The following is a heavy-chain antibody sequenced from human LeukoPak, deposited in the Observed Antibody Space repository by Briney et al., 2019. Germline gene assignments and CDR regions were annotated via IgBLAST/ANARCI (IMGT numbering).Heavy chain of an antibody. CDR2: IYYSGST. CDR3: AREVAGDVDTPMYYFDY. V-gene: IGHV4-39*02. J-gene: IGHJ4*02. CDR1: GGSISSSSYY. Sequence: SETLSLTCTVSGGSISSSSYYWGWIRQPPGKGLEWIGSIYYSGSTYYNPSLKSRVTISVDTSKNQFSLKLSSVTAADTAVYYCAREVAGDVDTPMYYFDYWGQGTLVTVSS. D-gene: IGHD5-18*01.